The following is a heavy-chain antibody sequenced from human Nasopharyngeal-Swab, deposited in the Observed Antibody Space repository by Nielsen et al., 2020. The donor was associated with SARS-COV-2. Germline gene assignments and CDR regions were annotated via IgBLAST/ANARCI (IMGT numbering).Heavy chain of an antibody. J-gene: IGHJ3*02. CDR3: TTRAIASTAIWRNAFDI. Sequence: GESLKISCAASGFTFNNAWMNWGRQAPGKGLEWVGRIKSETDGGTTDYAAPVKGRFTVSRDDSKNTLYLQMDSLKTEDTAVYYCTTRAIASTAIWRNAFDIWGQGTMVTVSS. D-gene: IGHD2-21*02. CDR2: IKSETDGGTT. V-gene: IGHV3-15*07. CDR1: GFTFNNAW.